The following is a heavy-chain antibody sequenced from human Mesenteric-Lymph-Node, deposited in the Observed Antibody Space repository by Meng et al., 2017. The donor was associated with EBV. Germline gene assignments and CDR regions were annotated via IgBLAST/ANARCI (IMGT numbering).Heavy chain of an antibody. V-gene: IGHV4-30-2*06. J-gene: IGHJ4*02. Sequence: LPLKTSGSGLAKPPQTLSLTCTFAGGPVNSGGYSWSWIRQSPEKGLEWIGYVHHSGLTYYNPSLETRVIISLERSKNQFSLKLTSVTAADTAVYYCAGGDYVNQFNYWGQGTLVTVSS. CDR3: AGGDYVNQFNY. D-gene: IGHD4-17*01. CDR2: VHHSGLT. CDR1: GGPVNSGGYS.